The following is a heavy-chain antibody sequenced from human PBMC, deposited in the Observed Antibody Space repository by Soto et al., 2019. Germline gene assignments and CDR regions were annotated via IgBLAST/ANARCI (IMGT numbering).Heavy chain of an antibody. J-gene: IGHJ6*02. CDR2: INHSGST. Sequence: TSETLSLTCAVYGGSFSGYYWSWIRQPPGKGLEWIGEINHSGSTNYNPSLKSRVTISVDTSKNQFSLKLSSVTAADTAVYYCARASRLRGSYSYYYGMDVWGQGTTVT. CDR3: ARASRLRGSYSYYYGMDV. D-gene: IGHD3-16*01. CDR1: GGSFSGYY. V-gene: IGHV4-34*01.